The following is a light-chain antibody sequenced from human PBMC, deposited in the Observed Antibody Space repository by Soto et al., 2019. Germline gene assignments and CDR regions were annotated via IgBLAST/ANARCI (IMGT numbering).Light chain of an antibody. J-gene: IGLJ1*01. CDR2: EVS. V-gene: IGLV2-14*01. CDR3: TSYTSYSTLDV. CDR1: SSDVGGYNY. Sequence: QSALTQPASVSGSPGQSITISCTGTSSDVGGYNYVSWYQQHPDKAPKLMIYEVSNRPSGVSNRFSGSKSGHTASLTISGLQSEDEADYFCTSYTSYSTLDVFGTGTKATVL.